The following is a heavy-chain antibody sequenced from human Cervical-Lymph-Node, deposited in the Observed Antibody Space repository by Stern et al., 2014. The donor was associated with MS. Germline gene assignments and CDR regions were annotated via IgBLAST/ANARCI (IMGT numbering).Heavy chain of an antibody. CDR3: ARYDSSLDY. Sequence: QVQLQESGPGLVKPSETLSLTCTVSGGSISSYYWSWIRQPPGKGLEWIGYIYYSGSTNYNPSLKSRVTISVDTSKNQFSLKLSSATAADTAVYYCARYDSSLDYWGQGTLVTVSS. V-gene: IGHV4-59*01. J-gene: IGHJ4*02. D-gene: IGHD3-22*01. CDR1: GGSISSYY. CDR2: IYYSGST.